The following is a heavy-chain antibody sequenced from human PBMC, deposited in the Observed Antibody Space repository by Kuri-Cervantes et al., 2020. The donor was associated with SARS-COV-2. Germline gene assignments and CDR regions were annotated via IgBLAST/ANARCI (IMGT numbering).Heavy chain of an antibody. CDR3: ARDPSQSVGATFDY. CDR2: INPNSGGT. V-gene: IGHV1-2*02. CDR1: GYTFTGYY. J-gene: IGHJ4*02. Sequence: ASVKVSCKASGYTFTGYYMHWVRQAPGQGLEWMGWINPNSGGTNYAQKFQGRVTMTRDTSISTAYMELSRLSSDDTAVYYCARDPSQSVGATFDYWGQGTLVTVSS. D-gene: IGHD1-26*01.